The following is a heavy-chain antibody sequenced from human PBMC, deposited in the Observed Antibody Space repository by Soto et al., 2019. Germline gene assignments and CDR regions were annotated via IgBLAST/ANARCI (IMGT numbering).Heavy chain of an antibody. J-gene: IGHJ4*02. V-gene: IGHV1-18*01. CDR3: TRDNRFSDYGGNHYFDY. CDR2: ISGYNGKT. D-gene: IGHD4-17*01. Sequence: ASVKVSCKASGYIFTSYGISWVRQAPGQGLEWMGWISGYNGKTTYAQNFQGRVTMTTDRSTNTAYMELRSLRSDDTALYYCTRDNRFSDYGGNHYFDYWGQGSLVTV. CDR1: GYIFTSYG.